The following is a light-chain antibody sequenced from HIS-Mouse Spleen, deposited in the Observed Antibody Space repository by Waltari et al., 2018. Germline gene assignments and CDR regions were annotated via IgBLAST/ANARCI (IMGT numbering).Light chain of an antibody. CDR3: AAWDDSLNGPV. V-gene: IGLV1-44*01. CDR2: SNN. CDR1: SANTGRNT. Sequence: QSVLTQPPSTSGTPGQRVTVSCSGRSANTGRNTLTWYQQLPGTAPKLLIYSNNQRPSGVPDRFSGSKAGTSASLAISGLQSEDEADYYCAAWDDSLNGPVFGGGTKLTVL. J-gene: IGLJ2*01.